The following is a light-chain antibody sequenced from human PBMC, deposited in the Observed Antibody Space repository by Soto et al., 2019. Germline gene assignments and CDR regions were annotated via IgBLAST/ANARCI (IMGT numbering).Light chain of an antibody. CDR3: QQYGTSPSYT. Sequence: EIMLTQSPGTLSLSPGETATLSCRASQSVGSSYLAWYQQKPGQAPRLLIYGASRRATGIPDRFSGSGSGTDFTLTISRPEPEDFAVYYCQQYGTSPSYTFGQGTKLEIK. CDR1: QSVGSSY. CDR2: GAS. V-gene: IGKV3-20*01. J-gene: IGKJ2*01.